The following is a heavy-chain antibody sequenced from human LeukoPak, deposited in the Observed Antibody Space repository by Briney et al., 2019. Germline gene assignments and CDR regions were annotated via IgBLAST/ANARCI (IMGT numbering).Heavy chain of an antibody. V-gene: IGHV3-23*01. Sequence: GGSLRLSCAASGFTFTSYVMSWVRQARGKGLEWVSSISGSGGRTYYADSVKGRFTISRDNSKNTLYLQLNSLRAEDTAVYYCAKVGLQQLVPAGFDYWGQGTLVTVSS. J-gene: IGHJ4*02. CDR3: AKVGLQQLVPAGFDY. D-gene: IGHD6-13*01. CDR1: GFTFTSYV. CDR2: ISGSGGRT.